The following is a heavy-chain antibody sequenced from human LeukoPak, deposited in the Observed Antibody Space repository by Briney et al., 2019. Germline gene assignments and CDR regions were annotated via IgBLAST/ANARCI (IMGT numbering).Heavy chain of an antibody. CDR2: ISSSGSTI. J-gene: IGHJ6*03. CDR1: GFTFSDYY. CDR3: ARQGDASNYYYCMDV. V-gene: IGHV3-11*04. Sequence: GGSLRLSCAASGFTFSDYYMSWIRQAPGKGLEWVSYISSSGSTIYYADSVKGRFTISRDNAKNSLYLQMNSLRAEDTAVYYCARQGDASNYYYCMDVWGKGTTVTVSS.